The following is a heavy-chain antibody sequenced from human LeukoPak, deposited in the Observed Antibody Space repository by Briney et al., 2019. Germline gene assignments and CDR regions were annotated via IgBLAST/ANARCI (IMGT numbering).Heavy chain of an antibody. J-gene: IGHJ4*02. D-gene: IGHD3-22*01. CDR2: IGGSGAGT. CDR3: AKASGYFDSSGYGSYFDY. Sequence: PGGSLRLSCAASGFTFSSYAMSWVRQAPGKGLECVSGIGGSGAGTDYADSVKGRFTISRDNSKNTLYLQMNSLRAEDTAVYYCAKASGYFDSSGYGSYFDYWGQGTLVTVSS. CDR1: GFTFSSYA. V-gene: IGHV3-23*01.